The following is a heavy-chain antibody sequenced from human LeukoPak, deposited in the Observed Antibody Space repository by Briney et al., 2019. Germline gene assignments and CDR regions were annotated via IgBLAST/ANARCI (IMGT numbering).Heavy chain of an antibody. D-gene: IGHD3-9*01. Sequence: SETLSLTCTVSGGSISSYYWSWIRQPPGKGLEWIGYIYYSGSTNYNPSLKSRVTISVDTSKNQFSLKLSSVTAADTAVCYCARETYSNILTGTDYWGPGTLVTVSS. CDR2: IYYSGST. J-gene: IGHJ4*02. V-gene: IGHV4-59*01. CDR3: ARETYSNILTGTDY. CDR1: GGSISSYY.